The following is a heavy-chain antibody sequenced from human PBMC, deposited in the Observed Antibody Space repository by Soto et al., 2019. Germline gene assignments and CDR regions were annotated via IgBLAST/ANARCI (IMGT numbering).Heavy chain of an antibody. D-gene: IGHD2-21*01. CDR3: ATLPPRIVVSLLPIPT. Sequence: SETLSLTCTVSGGSVSSGSYYWSWIRQPPGKGLEWIGYIYSSGSTSYNPSLKSRVTISVDTSKNQFSLKLSSVTAADTAVYYCATLPPRIVVSLLPIPTWGQGILVTVSS. V-gene: IGHV4-61*01. CDR2: IYSSGST. CDR1: GGSVSSGSYY. J-gene: IGHJ5*02.